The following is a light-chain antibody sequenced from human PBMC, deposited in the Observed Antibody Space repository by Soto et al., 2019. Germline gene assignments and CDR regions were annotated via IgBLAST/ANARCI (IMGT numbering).Light chain of an antibody. Sequence: EIVLTQSPGTLSLSPGERVTLSCRASQSISNNHLAWYQQKPGQAPRLLIHGTSNRATGIPDRFSGSGSGTDFTLTFSRLEPEDFAVYYCEYYGTSITFGAGTKVDI. J-gene: IGKJ4*01. CDR2: GTS. V-gene: IGKV3-20*01. CDR1: QSISNNH. CDR3: EYYGTSIT.